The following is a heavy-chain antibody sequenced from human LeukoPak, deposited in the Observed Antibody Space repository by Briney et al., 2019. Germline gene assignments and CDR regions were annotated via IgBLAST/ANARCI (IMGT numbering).Heavy chain of an antibody. CDR2: IWYDGSNK. D-gene: IGHD3-22*01. V-gene: IGHV3-33*01. CDR3: ARDLGDSSGLYAFDI. CDR1: GFTFSSYG. Sequence: GGSLRLSCAASGFTFSSYGMHWVRQAPGKGLEWVAVIWYDGSNKYYADSVKGRFTISRDNSKNTLYPQMNSLRAEDTAVYYCARDLGDSSGLYAFDIWGQGTMVTVSS. J-gene: IGHJ3*02.